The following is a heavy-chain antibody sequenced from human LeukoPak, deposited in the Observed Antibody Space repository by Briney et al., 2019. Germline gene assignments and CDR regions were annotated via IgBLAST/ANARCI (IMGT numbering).Heavy chain of an antibody. CDR3: ARDYCSSTSCYMGGYYYYYYMDV. V-gene: IGHV3-74*01. J-gene: IGHJ6*03. Sequence: PGGSLRLSCAASGFTFNTYWMHWVRQAPGKGLVWVSRINTDGRITNYADSVKGRFTISRDNAKNTLFLQMNSLRAEDTAVYYCARDYCSSTSCYMGGYYYYYYMDVWGKGTTVTVSS. CDR2: INTDGRIT. D-gene: IGHD2-2*02. CDR1: GFTFNTYW.